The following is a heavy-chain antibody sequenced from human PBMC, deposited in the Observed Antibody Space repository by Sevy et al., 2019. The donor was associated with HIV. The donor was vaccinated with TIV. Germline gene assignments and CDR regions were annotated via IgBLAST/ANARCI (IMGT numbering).Heavy chain of an antibody. CDR2: IYYNGHI. CDR1: GGSITSLY. J-gene: IGHJ4*02. D-gene: IGHD1-26*01. CDR3: AGENAWGRGYS. V-gene: IGHV4-59*08. Sequence: SETLSLTCTVSGGSITSLYWNWIRQPPGKGLEWIANIYYNGHINYNPSLKSRVTLPLDTSKNQFSLRLSSVTAADTDMYYCAGENAWGRGYSWGQGTLVTVSS.